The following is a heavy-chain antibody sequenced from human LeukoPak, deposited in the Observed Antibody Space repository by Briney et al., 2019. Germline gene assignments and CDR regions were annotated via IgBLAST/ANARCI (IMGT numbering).Heavy chain of an antibody. CDR1: GYTFTGYY. CDR3: ATGVATTWGYFDY. Sequence: ASVKVSCKASGYTFTGYYMHWVRQAPGQGLEWMGWINPNSGATNYAQRFQGRVTMTSDTSISTAYMELSRLISDDTAVYYCATGVATTWGYFDYWGQGILVTVSS. CDR2: INPNSGAT. V-gene: IGHV1-2*02. D-gene: IGHD5-12*01. J-gene: IGHJ4*02.